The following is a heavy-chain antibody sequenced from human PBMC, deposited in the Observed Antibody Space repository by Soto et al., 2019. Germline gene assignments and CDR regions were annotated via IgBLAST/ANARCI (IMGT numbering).Heavy chain of an antibody. CDR3: AKATLKYFDWLLNV. J-gene: IGHJ6*02. CDR2: ISGSGGST. V-gene: IGHV3-23*01. CDR1: GFTFSSYA. D-gene: IGHD3-9*01. Sequence: GGSLRLSCAASGFTFSSYAMSWVRQAPGKGLEWVSAISGSGGSTYYADSVKGRFTISRDNSKNTLYLQMNSLRAEDTAVYYCAKATLKYFDWLLNVWGQGTTVTVSS.